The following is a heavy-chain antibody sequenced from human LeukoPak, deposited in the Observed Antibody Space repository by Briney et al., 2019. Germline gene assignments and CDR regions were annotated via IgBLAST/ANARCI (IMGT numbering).Heavy chain of an antibody. J-gene: IGHJ6*02. V-gene: IGHV1-8*02. Sequence: GASVKVSCKASGGTFSSYAISWVRQAPGQGLEWMGWMNPNSGNTGYAQKFQGRVTMTRNTSISTAYMELSSLRSEDTAVYYCASGAASDGYYDFWSGPQGYYYYYGMDVWGQGTTVTVSS. CDR3: ASGAASDGYYDFWSGPQGYYYYYGMDV. D-gene: IGHD3-3*01. CDR2: MNPNSGNT. CDR1: GGTFSSYA.